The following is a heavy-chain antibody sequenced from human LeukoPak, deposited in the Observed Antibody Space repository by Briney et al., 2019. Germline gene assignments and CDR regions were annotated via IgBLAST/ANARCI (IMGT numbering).Heavy chain of an antibody. J-gene: IGHJ4*02. CDR3: ARTSPYMRIFDY. CDR1: GFSLSSSGVD. D-gene: IGHD2/OR15-2a*01. V-gene: IGHV2-5*02. Sequence: SGPTLVNPTQTLTLTCTFSGFSLSSSGVDVGWIRQPPGQALEWPALIYWDDDKRHSPSLNSRLTITKDTSKNQVVLTMANMDPVETATYFCARTSPYMRIFDYWGQGSLVTVSS. CDR2: IYWDDDK.